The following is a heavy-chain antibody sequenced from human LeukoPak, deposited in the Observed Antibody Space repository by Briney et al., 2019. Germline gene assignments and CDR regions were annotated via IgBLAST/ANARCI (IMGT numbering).Heavy chain of an antibody. CDR1: GFTFSTYA. CDR2: ISGSGGST. CDR3: AKHRSGGRWSGAFDI. J-gene: IGHJ3*02. D-gene: IGHD2-15*01. Sequence: GGSLRLSCATSGFTFSTYAMSWVRQAPGEGLEWVSGISGSGGSTYYADSVKGRFTISRDISKNTLYLQMNSLRAEDTAVYYCAKHRSGGRWSGAFDIWGQGTMVTVSS. V-gene: IGHV3-23*01.